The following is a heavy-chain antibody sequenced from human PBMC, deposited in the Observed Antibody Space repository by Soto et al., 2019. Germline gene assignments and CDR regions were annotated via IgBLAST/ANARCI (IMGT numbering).Heavy chain of an antibody. D-gene: IGHD1-1*01. J-gene: IGHJ4*02. CDR3: ARHIHNQGFEYYFAS. CDR2: IDYSGNI. V-gene: IGHV4-59*04. Sequence: SETLSLTCTVSGGSISSYYWSWIRQPPGKGLEWIGTIDYSGNIYYIPSLKSRITISVDTSKNQISLKLSSVTAADTAVYYCARHIHNQGFEYYFASWGQGTLVTVSS. CDR1: GGSISSYY.